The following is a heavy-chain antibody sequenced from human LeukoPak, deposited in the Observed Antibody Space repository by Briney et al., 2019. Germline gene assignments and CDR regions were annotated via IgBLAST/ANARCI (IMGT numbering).Heavy chain of an antibody. D-gene: IGHD2/OR15-2a*01. CDR3: ARDSSTWYSDYYYYMDV. V-gene: IGHV1-2*02. Sequence: ASMKVSCKTSGFMFTAYYIHWVRQVPGQGLEWMGWFNPKSGDTNYPQKFQGRVTMTGDTSTSTAYMELSSLRSDDTARYFCARDSSTWYSDYYYYMDVWGKGTTVTVSS. CDR2: FNPKSGDT. J-gene: IGHJ6*03. CDR1: GFMFTAYY.